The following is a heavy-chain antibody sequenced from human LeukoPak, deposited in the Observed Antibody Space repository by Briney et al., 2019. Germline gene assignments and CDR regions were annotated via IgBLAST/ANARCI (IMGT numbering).Heavy chain of an antibody. V-gene: IGHV3-23*01. J-gene: IGHJ4*02. Sequence: GGSLRLSCEVSGLTFSRYSMSWVRQVPGKGLEWVSGISAGGGDRWYPDSVKGRFTISRDNSKNTLFLQMNSLTVEDTAIYYCAKDAAGPEYWGQGARVTVSS. CDR2: ISAGGGDR. CDR3: AKDAAGPEY. D-gene: IGHD6-13*01. CDR1: GLTFSRYS.